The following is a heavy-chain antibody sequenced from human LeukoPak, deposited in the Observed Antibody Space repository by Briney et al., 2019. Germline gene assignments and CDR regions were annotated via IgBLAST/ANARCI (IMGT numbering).Heavy chain of an antibody. CDR1: GYTFTSYY. V-gene: IGHV1-46*01. Sequence: ASVKVSCKASGYTFTSYYMHWVRQAPGQGLEWMGIINPSGGSTSYAQKFQGRVTMIRDTSTSTVYMELSSLRSEDTAVYYCARLLLVRADYYGMDVWGQGTTVTVSS. CDR3: ARLLLVRADYYGMDV. CDR2: INPSGGST. J-gene: IGHJ6*02.